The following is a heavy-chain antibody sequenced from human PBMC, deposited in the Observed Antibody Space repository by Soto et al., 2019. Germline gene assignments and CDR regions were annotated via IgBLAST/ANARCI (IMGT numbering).Heavy chain of an antibody. D-gene: IGHD3-22*01. J-gene: IGHJ5*01. V-gene: IGHV4-31*03. CDR1: GGSINSGGSF. CDR3: ARGLYEPNCFDS. Sequence: QVQLQESGPGLVKPSQTLSLICTVSGGSINSGGSFWTWIRQHPGRAPEWIGYLSHTGNTYYNPSLKSRVLMSVDRSKNLLSLRLSSVTAADTAVYYCARGLYEPNCFDSGGQGTLFTVSS. CDR2: LSHTGNT.